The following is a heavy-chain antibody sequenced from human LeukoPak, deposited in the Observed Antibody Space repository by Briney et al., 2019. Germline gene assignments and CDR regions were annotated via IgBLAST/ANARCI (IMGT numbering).Heavy chain of an antibody. J-gene: IGHJ3*02. CDR2: SSPSGGTT. D-gene: IGHD6-13*01. Sequence: ASVKVSCKASGYTFTSYGISWVRQAPGQGLEWMGISSPSGGTTKYAQNFQGRVTMTTDMSTSTVYMEVSSLRSEDTAVYYCVRTRGLAPHDAFDIWGQGTMITVSS. V-gene: IGHV1-46*01. CDR3: VRTRGLAPHDAFDI. CDR1: GYTFTSYG.